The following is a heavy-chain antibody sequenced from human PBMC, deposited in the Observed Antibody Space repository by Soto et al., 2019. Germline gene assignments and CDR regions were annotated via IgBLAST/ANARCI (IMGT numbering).Heavy chain of an antibody. V-gene: IGHV3-7*01. D-gene: IGHD3-10*01. Sequence: PGGSLRLSCAASGFTFSNYWMSWVRQAPGKGLEWVANIKDDGNAKYNVDSVKGRFTISRDNAKSTLYLQMNSLTVEDGAVYYCADSWLPTSYWGPGTLVTVSS. CDR2: IKDDGNAK. J-gene: IGHJ4*02. CDR1: GFTFSNYW. CDR3: ADSWLPTSY.